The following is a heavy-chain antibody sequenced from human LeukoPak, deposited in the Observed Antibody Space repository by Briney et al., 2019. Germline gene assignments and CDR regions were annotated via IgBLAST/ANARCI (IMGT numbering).Heavy chain of an antibody. Sequence: GGSLRLSCAASGFTFSSYAMHWVRQAPGKGLEWVAVISYDGGNKYYADSVKGRFTISRDNSKNTLYLQMNSLRAEDTAVYYCASPDYYDSSGYLPDAFDIWGQGTMVTVSS. V-gene: IGHV3-30-3*01. J-gene: IGHJ3*02. CDR3: ASPDYYDSSGYLPDAFDI. CDR1: GFTFSSYA. D-gene: IGHD3-22*01. CDR2: ISYDGGNK.